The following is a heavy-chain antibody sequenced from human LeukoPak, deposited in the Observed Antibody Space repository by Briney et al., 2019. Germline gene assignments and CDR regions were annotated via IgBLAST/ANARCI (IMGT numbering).Heavy chain of an antibody. CDR2: IGTAGDT. D-gene: IGHD3-10*02. CDR3: AELGITMIGGV. J-gene: IGHJ6*04. Sequence: GGSLRLSCAASGFTFSSYDMHWVRQATGKGLEGVSAIGTAGDTYYPDSEKCRFTISRDNAKNSLYLQMNSLRAEDTAVYYCAELGITMIGGVWGKGTTVTISS. V-gene: IGHV3-13*01. CDR1: GFTFSSYD.